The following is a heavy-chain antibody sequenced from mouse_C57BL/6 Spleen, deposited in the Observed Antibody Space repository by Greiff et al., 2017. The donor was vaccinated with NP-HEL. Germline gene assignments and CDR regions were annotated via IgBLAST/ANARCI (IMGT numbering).Heavy chain of an antibody. J-gene: IGHJ2*01. D-gene: IGHD3-3*01. CDR3: AREGGREEYFDY. V-gene: IGHV1-4*01. Sequence: VQLQQSGAELARPGASVKMSCKASGYTFTSYTMHWVKQRPGQGLEWIGYINPSSGYTKYNQKFKDKATLTADKSSSTAYMQLSSLTSEDSAVYYCAREGGREEYFDYWGQGTTLTVSS. CDR2: INPSSGYT. CDR1: GYTFTSYT.